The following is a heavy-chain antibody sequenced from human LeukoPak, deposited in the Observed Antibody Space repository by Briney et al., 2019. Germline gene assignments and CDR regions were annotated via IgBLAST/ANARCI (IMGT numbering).Heavy chain of an antibody. CDR3: GKDVVGGYYSWGEDY. V-gene: IGHV3-30*02. Sequence: GGSLRLSYAASGFTFSIYGMHWVRQAPGKGLEWVAFIRYDGSYKYYADSVKGRFTISRDNSKNTLFLQMNRLRPEDTALYYCGKDVVGGYYSWGEDYWGQGTLVTVSS. D-gene: IGHD2-15*01. CDR1: GFTFSIYG. CDR2: IRYDGSYK. J-gene: IGHJ4*02.